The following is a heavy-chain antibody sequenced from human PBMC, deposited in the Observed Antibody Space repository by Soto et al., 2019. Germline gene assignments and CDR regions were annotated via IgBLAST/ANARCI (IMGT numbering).Heavy chain of an antibody. CDR3: ARREIRSASAFDI. CDR2: IYYSGST. J-gene: IGHJ3*02. Sequence: TVSGGSISSSSYYWGWIRQPPGKGLEWIGSIYYSGSTYYNPSLKSRVTISVDTSKNQFSLKLSSVTAADTAVYYCARREIRSASAFDIWGQGTMVTVSS. D-gene: IGHD3-3*01. CDR1: GGSISSSSYY. V-gene: IGHV4-39*01.